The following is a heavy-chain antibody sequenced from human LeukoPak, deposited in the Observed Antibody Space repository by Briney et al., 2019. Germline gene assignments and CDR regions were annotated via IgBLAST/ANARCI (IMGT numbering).Heavy chain of an antibody. CDR2: ITSSRSST. D-gene: IGHD2-2*01. V-gene: IGHV3-48*01. CDR1: GFTFSKYR. Sequence: PGVSLRLSCAVSGFTFSKYRMNWVRQAPGKGLEWVSYITSSRSSTYYADSVKGRFTISRDNAKNSLYLQMNSLRAEDTAVYYCARDGVPGSTVLDYWGQGTLVTVSS. J-gene: IGHJ4*02. CDR3: ARDGVPGSTVLDY.